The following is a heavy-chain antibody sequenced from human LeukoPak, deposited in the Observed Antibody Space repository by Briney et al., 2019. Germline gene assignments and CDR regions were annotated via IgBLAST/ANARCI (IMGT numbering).Heavy chain of an antibody. Sequence: SGPTLVNPTQTLTLTCTFSGFSLSTSGMRVSWIRQPPGKALEWLARIDWDDGKFYSTSLKTRLTISKDTSKNQVVLAMTNMDPVDTATYYCARIRGESIAAHSSPTYYYYYYMDVWGKGTTVTVSS. CDR1: GFSLSTSGMR. D-gene: IGHD6-6*01. V-gene: IGHV2-70*04. J-gene: IGHJ6*03. CDR3: ARIRGESIAAHSSPTYYYYYYMDV. CDR2: IDWDDGK.